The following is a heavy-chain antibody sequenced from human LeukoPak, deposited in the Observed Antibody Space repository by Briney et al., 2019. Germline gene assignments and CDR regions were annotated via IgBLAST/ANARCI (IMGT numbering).Heavy chain of an antibody. CDR3: ARGGSSWYPGAFDI. D-gene: IGHD6-13*01. Sequence: ASVKVSCKASGYTFTNSYIHWVRQAPGQVLEWMGLINPDGGNTNYAQNFQGRVTLTRDTSTSTVYMELSSLRSEDMAVYYCARGGSSWYPGAFDIWGQGTMVTVSS. CDR2: INPDGGNT. CDR1: GYTFTNSY. J-gene: IGHJ3*02. V-gene: IGHV1-46*01.